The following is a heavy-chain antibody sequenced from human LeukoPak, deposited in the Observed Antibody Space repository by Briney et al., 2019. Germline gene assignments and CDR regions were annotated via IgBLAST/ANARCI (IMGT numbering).Heavy chain of an antibody. CDR2: ISGSGGST. CDR3: AKLYCSSTSCYHGGLYFDY. Sequence: GGSLRLSCAASGFTFSSYAMSWVRQAPGKGLEWVSAISGSGGSTYYADSVKGRFTISRDNSKNTLYLQMNSLRAEDTAVYYCAKLYCSSTSCYHGGLYFDYWGQGTLVTVCS. J-gene: IGHJ4*02. D-gene: IGHD2-2*01. V-gene: IGHV3-23*01. CDR1: GFTFSSYA.